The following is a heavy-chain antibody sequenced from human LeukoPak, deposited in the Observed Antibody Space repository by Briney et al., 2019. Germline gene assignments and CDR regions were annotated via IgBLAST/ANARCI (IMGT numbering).Heavy chain of an antibody. V-gene: IGHV4-39*07. D-gene: IGHD2-15*01. CDR1: GGSISSSSYY. CDR3: ARELYCSGGSCHSRDAFDI. Sequence: SETLSLTCTVSGGSISSSSYYWGWIRQPPGKGLEWIGSIYYSGSTYYNPSLKSRVTISVDTSKNQFSLKLSSVTAADTAVYYCARELYCSGGSCHSRDAFDIWGQGTMVTVSS. J-gene: IGHJ3*02. CDR2: IYYSGST.